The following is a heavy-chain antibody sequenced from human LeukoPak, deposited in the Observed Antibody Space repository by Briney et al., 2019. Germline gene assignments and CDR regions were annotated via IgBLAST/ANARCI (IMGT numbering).Heavy chain of an antibody. Sequence: PGGSLRLSCAASGFTFSVYFMGWVRQAPGKGLEWVANIKEDGSEKYYVDSVRGRFTISRDNAKKSLYLQMNSLRAEDTAVYYCAREAVRGYDCWGQGTLVTVSS. CDR3: AREAVRGYDC. V-gene: IGHV3-7*03. CDR1: GFTFSVYF. D-gene: IGHD5-12*01. J-gene: IGHJ4*02. CDR2: IKEDGSEK.